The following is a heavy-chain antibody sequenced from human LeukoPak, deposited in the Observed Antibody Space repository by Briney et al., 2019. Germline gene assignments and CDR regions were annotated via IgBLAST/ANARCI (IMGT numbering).Heavy chain of an antibody. CDR3: ARSDRMYYDFWSGPANDAFDI. J-gene: IGHJ3*02. CDR1: GGSISSGGYS. CDR2: IYTSGST. D-gene: IGHD3-3*01. Sequence: SETLSLTCAVSGGSISSGGYSWSWIRQPAGKGLEWIGRIYTSGSTNYNPSLKSRVTMSVDTSKNQFSLKLSSVTAADTAVYYCARSDRMYYDFWSGPANDAFDIWGQGTMVTVSS. V-gene: IGHV4-61*02.